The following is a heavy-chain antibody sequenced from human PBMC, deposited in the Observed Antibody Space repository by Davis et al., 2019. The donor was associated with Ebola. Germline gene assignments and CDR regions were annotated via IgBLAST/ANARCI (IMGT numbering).Heavy chain of an antibody. CDR3: AKGKSSWHQNWFDP. Sequence: GESLKISCAASGFTFSSYAMSWVRQAPGKGLEWVSAISGSGGSTYYADSVKGRFTISRDNSKNTLYLQMNSLRAEDTAVYYCAKGKSSWHQNWFDPWGQGTLVTVSS. D-gene: IGHD6-13*01. CDR2: ISGSGGST. V-gene: IGHV3-23*01. CDR1: GFTFSSYA. J-gene: IGHJ5*02.